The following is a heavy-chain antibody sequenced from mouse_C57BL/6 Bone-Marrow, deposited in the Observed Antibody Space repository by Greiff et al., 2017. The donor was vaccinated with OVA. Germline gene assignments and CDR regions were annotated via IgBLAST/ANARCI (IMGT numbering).Heavy chain of an antibody. CDR2: IWSGGST. V-gene: IGHV2-2*01. Sequence: VKLMESGPGLVQPSQSLSITCTVSGFSLTSYGVHWVRPSPGKGLEWLGVIWSGGSTDYNAAFISRLSISKDNAKSQVFFKMNSLQADDTAIYYCARKGSGSSPYYYAMDYWGQGTSVTVSS. J-gene: IGHJ4*01. CDR1: GFSLTSYG. D-gene: IGHD1-1*01. CDR3: ARKGSGSSPYYYAMDY.